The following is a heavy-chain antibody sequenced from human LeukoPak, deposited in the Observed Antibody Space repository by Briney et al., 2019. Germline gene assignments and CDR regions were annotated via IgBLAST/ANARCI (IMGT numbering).Heavy chain of an antibody. J-gene: IGHJ4*02. CDR3: ARDRNHWDHIDH. V-gene: IGHV1-2*06. CDR1: GYTFTGYY. Sequence: ASVKVSCKASGYTFTGYYMHWVRQAPGQGLEWMGRINPNSGGTNYAQKLQGRVTMTTDTSTSTAYMELRNLRSDDTAVYYCARDRNHWDHIDHWGQGTLVTVSS. D-gene: IGHD1-14*01. CDR2: INPNSGGT.